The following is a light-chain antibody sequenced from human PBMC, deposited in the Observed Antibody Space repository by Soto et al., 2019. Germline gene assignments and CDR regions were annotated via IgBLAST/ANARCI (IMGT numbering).Light chain of an antibody. CDR1: SSDVGTYTR. CDR2: EVS. V-gene: IGLV2-18*02. Sequence: QSVLTQPPSVSGSPGQSVTISCTGTSSDVGTYTRVSWYQQSPGTAPKLMIYEVSNRPSGVPDRFSGSKSGNTASLTISGLQAEDEADYYCSSYASSTTLVFGGGTQLTVL. CDR3: SSYASSTTLV. J-gene: IGLJ3*02.